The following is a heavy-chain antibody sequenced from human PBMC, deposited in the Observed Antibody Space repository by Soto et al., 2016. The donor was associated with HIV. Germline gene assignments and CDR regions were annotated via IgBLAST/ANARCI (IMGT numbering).Heavy chain of an antibody. CDR1: GYTFTSYY. D-gene: IGHD2-15*01. CDR2: INPSGGST. CDR3: ARGGGGHYFDY. V-gene: IGHV1-46*01. Sequence: QVQLVHSGAEVKEPGASVKISCKASGYTFTSYYMHWVRQAPGQGLEWMGIINPSGGSTSYAQKFQGRVTMTRDTSTSTVYMELSSLRSQDTALYYCARGGGGHYFDYWGQGTLVTVSS. J-gene: IGHJ4*02.